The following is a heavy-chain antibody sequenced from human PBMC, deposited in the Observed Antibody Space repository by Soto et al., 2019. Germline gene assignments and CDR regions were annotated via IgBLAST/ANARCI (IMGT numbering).Heavy chain of an antibody. CDR3: ARGWYYFDF. V-gene: IGHV4-38-2*01. D-gene: IGHD2-15*01. Sequence: KASETLSPTCDVSVEPMTGGYYWGWIRQSPGKGLEWIGSIYYGGTTYYNPSLRSRLAISIDTSKNQFSLRLTSVTAADTALYFCARGWYYFDFWGRGTLVTVSS. J-gene: IGHJ4*02. CDR1: VEPMTGGYY. CDR2: IYYGGTT.